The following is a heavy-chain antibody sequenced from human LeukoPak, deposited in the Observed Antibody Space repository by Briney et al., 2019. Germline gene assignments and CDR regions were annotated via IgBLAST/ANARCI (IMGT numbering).Heavy chain of an antibody. CDR3: ARLGIAARPGSCWFDP. Sequence: PSETLSLTCTVSGGSISSSSYYWGWIRQPPGKGLEWIGSIYYSGSTYYNPSLKSRVTISVDTSKNQFSLKLSSVTAADTAVYYCARLGIAARPGSCWFDPWGQGTLVTVSS. D-gene: IGHD6-6*01. J-gene: IGHJ5*02. V-gene: IGHV4-39*01. CDR2: IYYSGST. CDR1: GGSISSSSYY.